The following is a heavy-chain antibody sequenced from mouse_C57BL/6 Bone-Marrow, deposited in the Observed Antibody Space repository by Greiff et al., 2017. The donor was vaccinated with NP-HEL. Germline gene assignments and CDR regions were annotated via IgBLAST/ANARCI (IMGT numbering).Heavy chain of an antibody. Sequence: QVQLQQPGAELVRPGTSVKLSCKASGYTFTSYWMHWVKQRPGQGLEWFGVIDPSDSYTNYNQKFKGKATLTVDTSSSTAYMQLSSLTSEDSAVYYCARSKALIYSPDYWGQGTSVTVSS. CDR3: ARSKALIYSPDY. J-gene: IGHJ4*01. V-gene: IGHV1-59*01. CDR2: IDPSDSYT. D-gene: IGHD2-1*01. CDR1: GYTFTSYW.